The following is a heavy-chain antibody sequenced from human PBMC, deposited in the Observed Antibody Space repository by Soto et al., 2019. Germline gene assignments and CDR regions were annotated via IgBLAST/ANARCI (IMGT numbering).Heavy chain of an antibody. CDR1: GFTFSSYG. D-gene: IGHD3-10*01. J-gene: IGHJ5*02. CDR3: AKDGYFCSGIGEFDP. Sequence: QVQLVESGGGVVQPGRSLRLSCAASGFTFSSYGMHWVRQAPGKGLEWVAVISYDGSNKYYADSVKGRFTISRDNSKNTLYLQMNSLRAEDTAVYYCAKDGYFCSGIGEFDPWGQGTLVTVAS. V-gene: IGHV3-30*18. CDR2: ISYDGSNK.